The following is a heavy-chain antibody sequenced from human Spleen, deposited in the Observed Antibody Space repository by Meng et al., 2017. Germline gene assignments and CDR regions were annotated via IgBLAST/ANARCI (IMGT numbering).Heavy chain of an antibody. CDR3: ARWYCSGGTCYFIDY. CDR2: IGHSGIT. D-gene: IGHD2-15*01. CDR1: GGSISTSGYY. Sequence: QPQLQESGPGLVKPSEALSLTCSVSGGSISTSGYYWGWIRQPPGKGLEWIGSIGHSGITYYTPSLKSRVTVSIDTSKSQFSLKLTSVTAADTAVYYCARWYCSGGTCYFIDYWGQGTLVTVSS. V-gene: IGHV4-39*01. J-gene: IGHJ4*02.